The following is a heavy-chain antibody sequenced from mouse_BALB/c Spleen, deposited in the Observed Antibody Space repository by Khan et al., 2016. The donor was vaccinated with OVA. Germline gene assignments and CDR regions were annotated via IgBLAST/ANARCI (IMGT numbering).Heavy chain of an antibody. D-gene: IGHD1-1*01. CDR3: ARSVTITTVVATAFDY. CDR1: GYSITSDYA. V-gene: IGHV3-2*02. J-gene: IGHJ2*01. Sequence: EVQLQESGPGLVKPSQSLSLTCTVTGYSITSDYAWNWIRQFPGNKLEWVGYISYSGRTSYNPSLKSRISITRDTSKHQFFLKLRSVTTEDTATYYCARSVTITTVVATAFDYWGQGTTLPVSS. CDR2: ISYSGRT.